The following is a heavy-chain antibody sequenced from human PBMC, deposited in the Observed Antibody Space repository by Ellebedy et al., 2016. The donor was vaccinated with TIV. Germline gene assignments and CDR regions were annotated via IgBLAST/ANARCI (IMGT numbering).Heavy chain of an antibody. CDR2: INAGNGNT. CDR1: GYTFTSYA. J-gene: IGHJ4*02. CDR3: ARDGGTIGYCSGGSCFDY. Sequence: ASVKVSCKASGYTFTSYAMHWVRQAPGQRLEWMGWINAGNGNTGYSQKFQGRVTITRDTSASTAYMELSSLRSEDTAVYYCARDGGTIGYCSGGSCFDYWGQGTLVTVSS. D-gene: IGHD2-15*01. V-gene: IGHV1-3*01.